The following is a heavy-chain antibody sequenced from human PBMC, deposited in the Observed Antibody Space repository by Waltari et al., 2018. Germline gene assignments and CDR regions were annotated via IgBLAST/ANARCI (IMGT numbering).Heavy chain of an antibody. CDR3: ARTENPTYYYDSSGYYPFDY. V-gene: IGHV1-69*13. CDR2: IIPVFGTA. Sequence: QVQLVQSGAEVKKPGSSVKVSCKASGGTFSSYAISWVRQAPGQGLEWMGGIIPVFGTANYAQKFQGRVTITADESTSTAYMELSSLRSEDTAVYYCARTENPTYYYDSSGYYPFDYWGQGTLVTVSS. J-gene: IGHJ4*02. D-gene: IGHD3-22*01. CDR1: GGTFSSYA.